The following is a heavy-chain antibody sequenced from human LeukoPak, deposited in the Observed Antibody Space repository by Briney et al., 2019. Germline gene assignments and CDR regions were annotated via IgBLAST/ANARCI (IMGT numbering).Heavy chain of an antibody. J-gene: IGHJ5*02. CDR1: GGSISSSSYY. Sequence: SERLSLTCTVSGGSISSSSYYWGWIRQPPGKGLEWIGSIYYSGSTYYNPSLKSRVTISVDTSKNQFSLKLSSVTAADTAVYYCARVHSPLGYCSGGSCANWFDPWGQGTLVTVSS. CDR3: ARVHSPLGYCSGGSCANWFDP. CDR2: IYYSGST. D-gene: IGHD2-15*01. V-gene: IGHV4-39*07.